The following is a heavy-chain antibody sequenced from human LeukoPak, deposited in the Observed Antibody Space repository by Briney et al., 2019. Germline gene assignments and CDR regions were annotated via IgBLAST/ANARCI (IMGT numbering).Heavy chain of an antibody. CDR3: ARKGLRRNWFDP. V-gene: IGHV1-8*03. CDR1: GYTFTSYD. CDR2: MNPNSGNT. Sequence: ASVKVSCKASGYTFTSYDINWVRQATGQGLEWMGWMNPNSGNTGYAQKFQGRVTITRNTSISTAYMGLSSLRSEDTAVYYCARKGLRRNWFDPWGQGTLVTVSS. D-gene: IGHD5-12*01. J-gene: IGHJ5*02.